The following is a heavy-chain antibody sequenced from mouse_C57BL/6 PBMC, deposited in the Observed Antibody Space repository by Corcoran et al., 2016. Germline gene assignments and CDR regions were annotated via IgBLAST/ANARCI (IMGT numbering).Heavy chain of an antibody. CDR1: GYSITSGYY. CDR3: ARVHLLLRFLYFDY. V-gene: IGHV3-6*01. Sequence: DVQLQESGPGLVKPSQSLSLTCSVTGYSITSGYYWNWIRQFPGNKLEWMGYISYDGSNNYNPSLKNRISITRDTSKNQFFLKLNSVTTEDTATYYCARVHLLLRFLYFDYWGQGTTLTVSS. J-gene: IGHJ2*01. D-gene: IGHD1-1*01. CDR2: ISYDGSN.